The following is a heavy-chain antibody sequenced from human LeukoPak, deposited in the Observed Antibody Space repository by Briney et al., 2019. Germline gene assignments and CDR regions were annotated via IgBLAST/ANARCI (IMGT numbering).Heavy chain of an antibody. CDR2: ISWNSGSI. CDR1: GFTFDDYA. J-gene: IGHJ4*02. V-gene: IGHV3-9*01. D-gene: IGHD3-22*01. CDR3: ARERDGSGYLYYFDY. Sequence: GGSLRLSCAASGFTFDDYAMHWVRQAPGKGLEWVSGISWNSGSIGYADSVKGRFTISRDNAKNSLYLQMNSLRAEDTALYYCARERDGSGYLYYFDYWGQGTLVTVSS.